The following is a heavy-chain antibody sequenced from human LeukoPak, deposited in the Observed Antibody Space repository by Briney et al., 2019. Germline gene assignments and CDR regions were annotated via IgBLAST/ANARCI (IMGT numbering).Heavy chain of an antibody. CDR2: IYYSGST. D-gene: IGHD1-1*01. J-gene: IGHJ4*02. CDR3: ATVSDQLDY. Sequence: SETLSLTCTVSGGSISSSTYYWGWIRQPPGKGLEWIGSIYYSGSTYYSPSLKSRVTISVDTSKNHFSLKLSSVTAADTAVYYCATVSDQLDYWGQGTLVTVSA. V-gene: IGHV4-39*02. CDR1: GGSISSSTYY.